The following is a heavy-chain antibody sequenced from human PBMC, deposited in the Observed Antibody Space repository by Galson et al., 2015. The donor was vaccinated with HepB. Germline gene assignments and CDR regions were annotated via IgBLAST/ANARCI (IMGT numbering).Heavy chain of an antibody. CDR3: AREDTAMEPYYYDSSDYLGY. Sequence: SLRLSCAASGFTFSSYWMHWVRQAPGKGLVWVSRINSDGSNTTYADSVKGRFTISRDNAKNTLYLQMNSLRAEDTAVYYCAREDTAMEPYYYDSSDYLGYWGQGTLVTVSS. D-gene: IGHD3-22*01. CDR2: INSDGSNT. J-gene: IGHJ4*02. CDR1: GFTFSSYW. V-gene: IGHV3-74*01.